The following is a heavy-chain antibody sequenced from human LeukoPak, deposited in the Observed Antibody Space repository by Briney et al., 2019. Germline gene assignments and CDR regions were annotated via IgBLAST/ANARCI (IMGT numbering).Heavy chain of an antibody. CDR1: GFTFSSYA. Sequence: GGSLRLSCAASGFTFSSYAMHWVRQAPGKGLEWVARYDGSNKYCADSVKGRFTVSRDNSKNTLYLQMNSLRAEDTAVYYCAKDKNEYGGYFYMDVWGKGTTVTVSS. CDR2: YDGSNK. J-gene: IGHJ6*03. CDR3: AKDKNEYGGYFYMDV. V-gene: IGHV3-30*02. D-gene: IGHD4-23*01.